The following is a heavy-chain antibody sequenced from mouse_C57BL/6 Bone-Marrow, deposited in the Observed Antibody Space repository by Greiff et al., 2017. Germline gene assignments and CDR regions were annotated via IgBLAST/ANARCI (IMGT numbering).Heavy chain of an antibody. J-gene: IGHJ2*01. CDR2: IDPENGDT. V-gene: IGHV14-4*01. CDR3: TIYYGNPFDY. D-gene: IGHD2-1*01. CDR1: GFNIKDDY. Sequence: EVKLVESGAELVRPGASVRLSCTASGFNIKDDYMHWVKQRPEQGLEWIGWIDPENGDTEYASKFQGKATITADTSSNTAYLQRSSLTSEDTAVYYCTIYYGNPFDYWGQGTTLTVSS.